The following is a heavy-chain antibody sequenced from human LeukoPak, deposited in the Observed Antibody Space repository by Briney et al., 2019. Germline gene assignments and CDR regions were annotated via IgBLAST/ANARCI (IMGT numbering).Heavy chain of an antibody. CDR3: ARGLFSGSPKLNSYFDY. Sequence: PGGSLRLSCAGSGFTFDDYAMHWVRQVPGKGLEWVSGVDWIGGSTVYADSVKGRFTISRDNARNFLYLQMNSLRAEDTALYYCARGLFSGSPKLNSYFDYWGQGTLVTVSS. J-gene: IGHJ4*02. D-gene: IGHD1-26*01. CDR1: GFTFDDYA. V-gene: IGHV3-20*04. CDR2: VDWIGGST.